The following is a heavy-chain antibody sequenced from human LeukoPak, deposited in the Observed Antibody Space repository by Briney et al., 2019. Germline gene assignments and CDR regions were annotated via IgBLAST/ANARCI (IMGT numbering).Heavy chain of an antibody. J-gene: IGHJ4*02. Sequence: GGSLRLSCAASGFTFSSYAMSWVRQAPGKGLEWVSAISGSGGSTYYADSVKGRFTISRDNSKNTLYLQTNSLRAEDTAVYYCAKRYDFWSGYYTGDYWGQGTLVTVSS. V-gene: IGHV3-23*01. CDR3: AKRYDFWSGYYTGDY. CDR2: ISGSGGST. D-gene: IGHD3-3*01. CDR1: GFTFSSYA.